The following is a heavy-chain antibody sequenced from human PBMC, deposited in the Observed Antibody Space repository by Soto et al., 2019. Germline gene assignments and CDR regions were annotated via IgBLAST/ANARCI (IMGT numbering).Heavy chain of an antibody. CDR1: GITLSSYW. CDR2: ISSDGSNT. D-gene: IGHD6-19*01. V-gene: IGHV3-74*03. CDR3: AFFTSGRPI. Sequence: EVQLVESGGGLVQPGGSLRLSCAASGITLSSYWMHWVRQAPGKGLVWVSRISSDGSNTKYADSVEGRFTFSRDNAKNTLYLQMNSLRPEDTAVYYCAFFTSGRPIWGQGTMVTVSS. J-gene: IGHJ3*02.